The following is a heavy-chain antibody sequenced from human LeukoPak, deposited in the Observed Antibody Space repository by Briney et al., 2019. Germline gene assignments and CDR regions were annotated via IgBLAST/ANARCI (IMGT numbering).Heavy chain of an antibody. CDR1: GGSFSGYY. CDR2: INHSRST. Sequence: PSETLSRTCAGYGGSFSGYYWGWIRQPPGKGLAWIGEINHSRSTNYNPSLKSRVTISVDTSKNQFSLKLTSVTAADTAVYYCASSDGSGSQYDYWGQGTLVTVSS. J-gene: IGHJ4*02. V-gene: IGHV4-34*01. CDR3: ASSDGSGSQYDY. D-gene: IGHD3-10*01.